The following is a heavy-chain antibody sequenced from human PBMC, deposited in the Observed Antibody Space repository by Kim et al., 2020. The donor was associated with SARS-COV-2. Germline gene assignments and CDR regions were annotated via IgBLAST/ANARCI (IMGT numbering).Heavy chain of an antibody. J-gene: IGHJ6*02. Sequence: SETLSLTCAVYGGSFSGYYWSWIRQPPGKGLEWIGEINHSGSTNYNPSLKSRVTISVDTSKNQFSLKLSSVTAADTAVYYCARGKLSTMVRGVIQYYYYYYGMDVWGQGTTVTVSS. CDR2: INHSGST. V-gene: IGHV4-34*01. D-gene: IGHD3-10*01. CDR1: GGSFSGYY. CDR3: ARGKLSTMVRGVIQYYYYYYGMDV.